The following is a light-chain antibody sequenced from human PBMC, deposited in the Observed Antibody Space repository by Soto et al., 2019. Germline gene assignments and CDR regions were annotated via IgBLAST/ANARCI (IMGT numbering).Light chain of an antibody. V-gene: IGKV3-15*01. J-gene: IGKJ5*01. CDR3: QQYNSWPPIT. Sequence: EIVMTQSPATLSLSPGERATLSCRASLSVSSDLAWYRQKPGQAPRLLIYRAFTRATGIPARFSGGGSGTEFTLTISSLQSEDFVVYYCQQYNSWPPITFGQGTRLEI. CDR2: RAF. CDR1: LSVSSD.